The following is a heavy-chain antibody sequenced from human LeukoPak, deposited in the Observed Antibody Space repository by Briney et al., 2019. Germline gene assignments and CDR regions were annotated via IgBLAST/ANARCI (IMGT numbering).Heavy chain of an antibody. CDR3: AREDYGDDYYYYMDV. J-gene: IGHJ6*03. CDR1: GYSISSGYY. CDR2: IYHSGST. V-gene: IGHV4-38-2*02. Sequence: SETLSLTCTGSGYSISSGYYWGWIRQPPGKGLEWIGSIYHSGSTYYNPSLKSRVTISVDTSKNQFSLKLSSVTAADTAVYYCAREDYGDDYYYYMDVWGKGTTVTVSS. D-gene: IGHD4-17*01.